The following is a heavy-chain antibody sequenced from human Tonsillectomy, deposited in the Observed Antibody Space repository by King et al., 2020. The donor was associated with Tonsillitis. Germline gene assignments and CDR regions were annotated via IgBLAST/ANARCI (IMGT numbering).Heavy chain of an antibody. J-gene: IGHJ6*02. D-gene: IGHD4-17*01. V-gene: IGHV3-9*01. CDR2: ISWNSGSI. Sequence: QLVQSGGGLVQPGRSLRLSCAASGFTFDDYAMHWVRQAPGKGLEWVSGISWNSGSIGCADSVKGRFTISRDNAKNSLYLQMNSLRAEDTALYYCAKDRGYGDYEFYYYYGMDVWGQGTTVTVSS. CDR1: GFTFDDYA. CDR3: AKDRGYGDYEFYYYYGMDV.